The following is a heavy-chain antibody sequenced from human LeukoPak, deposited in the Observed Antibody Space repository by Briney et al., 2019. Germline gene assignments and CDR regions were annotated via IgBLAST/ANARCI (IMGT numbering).Heavy chain of an antibody. Sequence: SETLSLTCTVSGGSISSYYWSWIGQPPGKGLEWIGYIYYSGSTNYSPSLKSRVTISVDTSKNQFSLKLSSVTAADTAVYYCARDRPGGSSFDYWGQGTLLTVSS. CDR1: GGSISSYY. J-gene: IGHJ4*02. V-gene: IGHV4-59*01. CDR3: ARDRPGGSSFDY. CDR2: IYYSGST. D-gene: IGHD3-16*01.